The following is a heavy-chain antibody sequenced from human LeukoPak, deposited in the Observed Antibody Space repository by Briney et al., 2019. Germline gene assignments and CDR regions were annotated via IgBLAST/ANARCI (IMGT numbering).Heavy chain of an antibody. V-gene: IGHV3-30*02. CDR3: AKDQWKLLEGFDY. CDR1: RFTFSSYG. D-gene: IGHD1-26*01. CDR2: IRYDGSNK. J-gene: IGHJ4*02. Sequence: GGSLRLSCAASRFTFSSYGMHWVRQAPGKGLEWVAFIRYDGSNKYYADSVKGRFTISRDNSKNTLYLQMNSLRVEDTALYYCAKDQWKLLEGFDYWGQGTLVTVSS.